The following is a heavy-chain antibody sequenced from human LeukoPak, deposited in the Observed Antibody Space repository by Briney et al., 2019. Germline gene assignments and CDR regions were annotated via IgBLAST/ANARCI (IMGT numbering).Heavy chain of an antibody. CDR3: ARVINSFGAHYFDY. V-gene: IGHV4-34*01. Sequence: SETLSLTCAVFGVSFSDYYWTWIRQSPGKGLDWVGDIDHSVSSSHNPSLMSRVIMSADTSKNQISLRLSSVTAADTAVYYCARVINSFGAHYFDYWGQGTLVTVSS. CDR1: GVSFSDYY. D-gene: IGHD4/OR15-4a*01. J-gene: IGHJ4*02. CDR2: IDHSVSS.